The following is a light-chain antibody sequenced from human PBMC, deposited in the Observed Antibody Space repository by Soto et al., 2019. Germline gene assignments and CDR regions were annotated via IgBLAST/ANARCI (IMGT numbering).Light chain of an antibody. CDR3: SSYAYSITLGLYV. J-gene: IGLJ1*01. V-gene: IGLV2-14*01. Sequence: QSALTQPASVSGSPGQSITISCTGTSSDIGGYEYVSWYQQHPGKAPRLMIYEVTYRPSGVSNRFSGSKSGSTASLTISGLHAEDEAYYYCSSYAYSITLGLYVFGTGTKVTVL. CDR2: EVT. CDR1: SSDIGGYEY.